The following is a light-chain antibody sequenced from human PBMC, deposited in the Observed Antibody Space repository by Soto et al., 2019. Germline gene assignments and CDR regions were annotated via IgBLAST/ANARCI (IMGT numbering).Light chain of an antibody. J-gene: IGLJ2*01. CDR2: DVN. CDR1: SSDIGGLYNY. Sequence: QAVVTQPASVSGSPGQSITISCTGTSSDIGGLYNYVSWYQQHPGKAPKLLIYDVNDRPSGVSDRFSGSKSGNTASLTISGLQAEDEAVYFCSAYSSGATHVVFGGGTKLTVL. V-gene: IGLV2-14*01. CDR3: SAYSSGATHVV.